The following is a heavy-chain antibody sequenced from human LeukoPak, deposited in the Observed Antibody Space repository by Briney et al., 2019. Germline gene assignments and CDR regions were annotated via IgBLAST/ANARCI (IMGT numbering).Heavy chain of an antibody. CDR2: INTDGSVT. D-gene: IGHD3-22*01. Sequence: GGFLRLSCAASGYAFSNYWMHWVRQAPGKGLVWVSRINTDGSVTTYADSVMGRFTISRDNAKNTLYLQMNSLRAEDTALYYCSYDTTGPKDYWGQGTLVTVSS. CDR1: GYAFSNYW. J-gene: IGHJ4*02. CDR3: SYDTTGPKDY. V-gene: IGHV3-74*01.